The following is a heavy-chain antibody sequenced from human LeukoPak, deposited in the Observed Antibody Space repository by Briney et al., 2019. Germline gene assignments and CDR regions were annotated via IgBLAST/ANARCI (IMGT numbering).Heavy chain of an antibody. Sequence: GGSLRLSCAASGFTFSSYWMHWVRQAPGKGLVWVSRINTDGSNTIYADSVKGRSTISRDNAKNTLYLQMNSLRAEDTAVYYCARGQSIAGPTTADYWGQGTLVTVSS. CDR3: ARGQSIAGPTTADY. CDR2: INTDGSNT. CDR1: GFTFSSYW. J-gene: IGHJ4*02. V-gene: IGHV3-74*01. D-gene: IGHD1-26*01.